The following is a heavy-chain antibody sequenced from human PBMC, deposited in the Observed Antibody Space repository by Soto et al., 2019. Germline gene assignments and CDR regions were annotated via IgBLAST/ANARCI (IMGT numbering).Heavy chain of an antibody. D-gene: IGHD6-19*01. J-gene: IGHJ4*02. CDR1: GYSFTSYY. V-gene: IGHV1-46*03. CDR3: ARDVAVAAPLGY. Sequence: QVQLVQSGAEVKKPGASVKVSCKASGYSFTSYYMHWVRQAPGQGLEWMGIINPSGGSTSYAQKLQGRVTMTRDTSTSTVYMELSSLRSEDTAVYYCARDVAVAAPLGYWGQGTLVTVSS. CDR2: INPSGGST.